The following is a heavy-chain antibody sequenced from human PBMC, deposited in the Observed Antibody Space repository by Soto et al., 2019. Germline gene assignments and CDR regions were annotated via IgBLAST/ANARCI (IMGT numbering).Heavy chain of an antibody. D-gene: IGHD4-17*01. Sequence: SETLSLTCTVSGGSISSYYWSWIRQPPGKGLEWIGYIYYSGSTNYNPSLKSRVTISVDTSKNQFSLKLSSVTAADTAVYYCARTTVVTPPHFDYWGQGTLVTVSS. CDR1: GGSISSYY. CDR3: ARTTVVTPPHFDY. CDR2: IYYSGST. J-gene: IGHJ4*02. V-gene: IGHV4-59*01.